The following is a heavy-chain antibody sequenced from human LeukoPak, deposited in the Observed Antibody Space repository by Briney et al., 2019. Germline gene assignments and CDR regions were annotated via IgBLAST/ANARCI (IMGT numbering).Heavy chain of an antibody. Sequence: SETLSLTCTVSGASIRSHYWSWIRQPPGKGLEWIGYMYYSGNSNYNPALKSRVTISVDTSKNQFSLKLSSVTAADTAVYYCARGGPLGGFDYWGQGTLVTVSS. CDR2: MYYSGNS. CDR3: ARGGPLGGFDY. J-gene: IGHJ4*02. D-gene: IGHD1-26*01. CDR1: GASIRSHY. V-gene: IGHV4-59*11.